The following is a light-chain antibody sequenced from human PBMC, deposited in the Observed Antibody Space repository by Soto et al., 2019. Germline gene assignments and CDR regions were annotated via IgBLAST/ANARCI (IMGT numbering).Light chain of an antibody. Sequence: DIPMTQSPSSLSASVGDRVTITCRASQNINRYVSWFQQKPGKAPNLLIFGASNLQTGVPSRFSGSGSGTEFTLTITNLQPEDFVTYYCHQSFTVPITFGQGTRLDIK. V-gene: IGKV1-39*01. CDR2: GAS. J-gene: IGKJ5*01. CDR1: QNINRY. CDR3: HQSFTVPIT.